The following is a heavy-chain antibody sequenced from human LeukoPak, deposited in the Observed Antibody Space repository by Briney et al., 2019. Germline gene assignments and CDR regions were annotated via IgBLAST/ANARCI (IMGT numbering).Heavy chain of an antibody. D-gene: IGHD1-14*01. V-gene: IGHV1-18*01. J-gene: IGHJ6*02. CDR1: GYTFTSYG. CDR3: AREVHTTSYHGMDV. Sequence: ASVKVSSKASGYTFTSYGISWVRQAPGQGLEWMGWISAYNGNTDYAQKLQGRVTMTTDTSTSTAYMELRSLRSDDTAVYYCAREVHTTSYHGMDVWGQGTTVTVSS. CDR2: ISAYNGNT.